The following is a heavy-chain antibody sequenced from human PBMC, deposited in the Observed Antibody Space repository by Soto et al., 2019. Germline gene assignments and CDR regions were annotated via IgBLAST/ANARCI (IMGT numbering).Heavy chain of an antibody. CDR2: IFYSGST. CDR3: ARAYGLGAFDI. J-gene: IGHJ3*02. CDR1: GGSISSYY. D-gene: IGHD3-10*01. V-gene: IGHV4-59*08. Sequence: QVQLQESGPGLVKPSETLSLTCTVSGGSISSYYWSWIRQPPGKGLECIGYIFYSGSTNYNPSLKSRVTISVDTSKHPFSLKLSSVTAADTAVYYCARAYGLGAFDIWGQGTMVTVSS.